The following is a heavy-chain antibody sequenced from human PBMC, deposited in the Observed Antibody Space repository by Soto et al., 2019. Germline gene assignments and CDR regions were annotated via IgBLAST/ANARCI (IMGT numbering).Heavy chain of an antibody. CDR3: ARGSSPVWSGYYPYHYYYGMDV. J-gene: IGHJ6*02. V-gene: IGHV3-33*01. CDR1: GFTFSSYG. CDR2: IWYDGSNK. D-gene: IGHD3-3*01. Sequence: QVQLVESGGGVVQPGRSLRLSCAASGFTFSSYGMHWVRQAPGKGLEWVAVIWYDGSNKYYADSVKGRFTISRDNSKNTLYLQMNSLRAEDTAVYYCARGSSPVWSGYYPYHYYYGMDVWGQGTTVTVSS.